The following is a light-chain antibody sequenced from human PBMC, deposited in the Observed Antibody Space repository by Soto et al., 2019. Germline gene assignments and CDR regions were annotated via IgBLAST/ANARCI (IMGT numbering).Light chain of an antibody. CDR3: QQRSSWIT. V-gene: IGKV3-11*01. CDR2: DAS. CDR1: QCVSTY. Sequence: EVVLTQSPATLSLSPEERATLSCRASQCVSTYLAWYQQKPGQAPRLLIYDASNRATGIPARFSGSESATDFTLTISSLEPEDFAVYYCQQRSSWITFGQGTRLEIK. J-gene: IGKJ5*01.